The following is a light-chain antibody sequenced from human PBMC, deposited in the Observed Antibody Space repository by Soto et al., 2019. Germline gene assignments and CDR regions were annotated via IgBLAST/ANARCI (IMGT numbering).Light chain of an antibody. CDR3: QKYDGVPLT. CDR1: QSISNW. CDR2: AAS. Sequence: DIQMTQSPSTLSASVGDRVTVTCRASQSISNWLAWYQQKPGKVPRLLIYAASTLHSGVPSRFSGSGSGTDFTLTITTLQPEDVATYYCQKYDGVPLTFGGGTKVEIK. J-gene: IGKJ4*01. V-gene: IGKV1-27*01.